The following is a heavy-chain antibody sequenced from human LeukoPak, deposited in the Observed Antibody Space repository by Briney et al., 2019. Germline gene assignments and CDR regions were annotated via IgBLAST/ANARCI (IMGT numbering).Heavy chain of an antibody. CDR2: IYYSGST. D-gene: IGHD3-22*01. V-gene: IGHV4-39*01. CDR3: ARHMAYDSSGYYSGSDAFDI. J-gene: IGHJ3*02. CDR1: DGSIKTNYW. Sequence: SETLSLTCTVSDGSIKTNYWWTWVRQPPGKGLEWIGSIYYSGSTYYNPSLKSRVTISVDTSKNQFSLKLSSVTAADTAVYYCARHMAYDSSGYYSGSDAFDIWGQGTMVTVSS.